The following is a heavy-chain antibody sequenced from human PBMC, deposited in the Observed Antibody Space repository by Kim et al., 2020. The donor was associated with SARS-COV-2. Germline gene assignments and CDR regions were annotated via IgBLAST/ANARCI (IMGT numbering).Heavy chain of an antibody. Sequence: SETLSLTCTVSGGSISSSSYYWGWIRQPPGKGLEWIGSIYYSGSTYYNPSLKSRVTISVDTSKNQFSLKLSSVTAADTAVYYCARHTSSVWYLSIGFWFDPWGQGTLVTVSS. CDR2: IYYSGST. D-gene: IGHD6-19*01. V-gene: IGHV4-39*01. J-gene: IGHJ5*02. CDR1: GGSISSSSYY. CDR3: ARHTSSVWYLSIGFWFDP.